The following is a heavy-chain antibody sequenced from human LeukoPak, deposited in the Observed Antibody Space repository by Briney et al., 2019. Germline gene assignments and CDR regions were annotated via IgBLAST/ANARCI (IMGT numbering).Heavy chain of an antibody. V-gene: IGHV1-18*01. D-gene: IGHD3-22*01. CDR1: GYTFTSYG. J-gene: IGHJ4*02. CDR3: ARGNRYYYDSSGYYH. Sequence: ASVKVSCKASGYTFTSYGISWVRQAPGQGLEWMGWISAYNGNTNYAQKLQGRVTMTTDTSTSTAYMELRSLRSDDTAVYYCARGNRYYYDSSGYYHWGQGTLVTVSS. CDR2: ISAYNGNT.